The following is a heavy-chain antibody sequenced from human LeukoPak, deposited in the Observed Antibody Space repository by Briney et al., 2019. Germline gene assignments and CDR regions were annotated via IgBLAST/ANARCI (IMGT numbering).Heavy chain of an antibody. J-gene: IGHJ4*02. V-gene: IGHV1-69*13. D-gene: IGHD3-3*01. Sequence: ASVKVSCKASGYTFTSYGISWVRQAPGQGLEWMGGIIPIFGTANYAQKFQGRVTITADESTSTAYMELSSLRSEDTAVYYCARDRVPTYYDFWSGYSFDYWGQGTLVTVSS. CDR3: ARDRVPTYYDFWSGYSFDY. CDR2: IIPIFGTA. CDR1: GYTFTSYG.